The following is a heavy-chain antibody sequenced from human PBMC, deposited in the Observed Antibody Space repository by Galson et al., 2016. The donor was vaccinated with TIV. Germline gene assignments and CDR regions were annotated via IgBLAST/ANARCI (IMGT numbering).Heavy chain of an antibody. CDR3: ASHPEDSSSWYLSRNAFEI. CDR2: IYYSGSV. V-gene: IGHV4-59*08. CDR1: GGSISSYS. J-gene: IGHJ3*02. Sequence: SETLSLTCTVSGGSISSYSWSWIRQPPGKGLEWIGYIYYSGSVNYDPSLRSRVTISVDTSKNQFSLKLSSVTAADTAVYYCASHPEDSSSWYLSRNAFEIWGQGTMVAISS. D-gene: IGHD6-13*01.